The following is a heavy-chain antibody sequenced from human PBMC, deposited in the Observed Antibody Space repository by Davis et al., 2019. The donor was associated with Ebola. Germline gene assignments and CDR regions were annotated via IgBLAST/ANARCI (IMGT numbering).Heavy chain of an antibody. CDR2: INPNSGGT. CDR1: GYTFTGYY. V-gene: IGHV1-2*02. CDR3: ARGTSTQTYYDFWSGYSFPYYYYGMDV. J-gene: IGHJ6*02. D-gene: IGHD3-3*01. Sequence: ASVKVSCKASGYTFTGYYMHWVRQAPGQGLEWMGWINPNSGGTNYAQKFQGRVTMTRDTSISTAYMELSRLRSEDTAVYYCARGTSTQTYYDFWSGYSFPYYYYGMDVWGQGTTVTVSS.